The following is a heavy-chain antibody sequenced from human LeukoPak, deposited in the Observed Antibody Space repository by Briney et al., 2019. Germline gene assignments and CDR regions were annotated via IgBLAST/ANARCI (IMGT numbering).Heavy chain of an antibody. V-gene: IGHV3-23*01. CDR1: GFTFSNYA. CDR2: INTSGGST. J-gene: IGHJ4*02. CDR3: ARGEGILRYFDWSKNSHYYFDY. D-gene: IGHD3-9*01. Sequence: GGSLRLSCAASGFTFSNYAMNWVRQAPGKGLEWVSGINTSGGSTYYPDSVKGRFTISRDNSKNTLYLQMNSLRAEDTAVYFCARGEGILRYFDWSKNSHYYFDYWGQGTLVTVSS.